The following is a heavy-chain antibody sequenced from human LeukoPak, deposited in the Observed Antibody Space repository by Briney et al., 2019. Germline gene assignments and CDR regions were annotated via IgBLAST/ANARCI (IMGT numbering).Heavy chain of an antibody. J-gene: IGHJ4*02. CDR1: GGSISSSSYY. Sequence: SETLSLTCTVSGGSISSSSYYWGWIRQPPGKVLEWIGSIYYSGSTYYNPSLKSRVTISVDTSKNQFSLKLSSVTAADTAVYYCARRPLYSGYGYWGQGTLVTVSS. CDR3: ARRPLYSGYGY. CDR2: IYYSGST. V-gene: IGHV4-39*01. D-gene: IGHD5-12*01.